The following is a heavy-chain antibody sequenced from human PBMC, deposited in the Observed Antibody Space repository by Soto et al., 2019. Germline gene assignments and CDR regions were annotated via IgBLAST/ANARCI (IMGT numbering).Heavy chain of an antibody. CDR2: LGPDGRNT. CDR3: VKQMTTWTDSFFDF. Sequence: PGGSLRLSCVASEFSFSRYAMTWVRQAAGKGLQWVAGLGPDGRNTIYGESVRGRFTISRDDSRNTLYLQMSSLRAEDTAVYFCVKQMTTWTDSFFDFWGQGIQVTVSS. V-gene: IGHV3-23*01. D-gene: IGHD4-17*01. CDR1: EFSFSRYA. J-gene: IGHJ4*02.